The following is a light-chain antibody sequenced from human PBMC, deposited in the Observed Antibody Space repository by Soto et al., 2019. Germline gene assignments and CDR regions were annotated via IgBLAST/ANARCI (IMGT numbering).Light chain of an antibody. Sequence: EIVLTQSPATLSLSPGERATLSCRASQSVSSYLAWYQQKPGQAPRLLIYDASNRATDIPARFSGSGSGTDFPPTIGSLELKVFAVYYCRQRGGWRWTCGQGPKVKIK. CDR2: DAS. CDR3: RQRGGWRWT. J-gene: IGKJ1*01. CDR1: QSVSSY. V-gene: IGKV3-11*01.